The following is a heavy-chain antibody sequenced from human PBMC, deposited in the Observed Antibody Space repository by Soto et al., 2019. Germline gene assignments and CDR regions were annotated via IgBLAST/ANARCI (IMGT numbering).Heavy chain of an antibody. Sequence: ASVKVSCKASGYTFTSYGISWVRQAPGQGLEWMGWISAYNGNTNYAQKLQGRVTMTTDTSTSTAYMELRSLRSDDTAVYYCARQSGSIPPRWFEPWGQATLVTVSS. CDR3: ARQSGSIPPRWFEP. CDR2: ISAYNGNT. D-gene: IGHD1-26*01. V-gene: IGHV1-18*01. J-gene: IGHJ5*02. CDR1: GYTFTSYG.